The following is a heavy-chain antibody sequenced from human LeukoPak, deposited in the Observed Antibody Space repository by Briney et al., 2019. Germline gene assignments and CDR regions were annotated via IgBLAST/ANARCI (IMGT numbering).Heavy chain of an antibody. D-gene: IGHD1-1*01. CDR1: GDSLSSGDYY. V-gene: IGHV4-61*02. Sequence: PSDTLSLTCTVSGDSLSSGDYYWSWIRQPAGKRLEWIGRISSSGSTNYNPSVKSRVTISVDTSKNQFSLKLSSVTAAGTAVYYCAKDRGGITGAFDIWGQGTMVTVSS. CDR3: AKDRGGITGAFDI. J-gene: IGHJ3*02. CDR2: ISSSGST.